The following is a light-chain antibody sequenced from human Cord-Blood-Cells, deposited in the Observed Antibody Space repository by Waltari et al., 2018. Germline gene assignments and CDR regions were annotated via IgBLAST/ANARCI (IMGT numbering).Light chain of an antibody. Sequence: QSALTQPASVSGSPGQSITISCTGTSRDVGGYNYVSWYQQHPGKAPKLLIEDVSKRPSGVSTRFSGPTSGNTASLTISGLQAEDEADYYCSSYTSSSTWVFGGGTKLTVL. CDR1: SRDVGGYNY. V-gene: IGLV2-14*01. CDR2: DVS. J-gene: IGLJ3*02. CDR3: SSYTSSSTWV.